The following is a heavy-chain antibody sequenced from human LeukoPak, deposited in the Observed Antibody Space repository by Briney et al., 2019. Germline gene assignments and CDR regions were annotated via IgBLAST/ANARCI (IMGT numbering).Heavy chain of an antibody. V-gene: IGHV4-39*07. CDR1: GGSISSYY. CDR3: ARDSRMYYYDSSGYIKEDY. Sequence: KPSETLSLTCTVSGGSISSYYWGWIRQPPGKGLEWIGSIYYSGSTYYNPSLKSRVTISVDTSKNQFSLKLSSVTAADTAVYYCARDSRMYYYDSSGYIKEDYWGQGTLVTVSS. CDR2: IYYSGST. J-gene: IGHJ4*02. D-gene: IGHD3-22*01.